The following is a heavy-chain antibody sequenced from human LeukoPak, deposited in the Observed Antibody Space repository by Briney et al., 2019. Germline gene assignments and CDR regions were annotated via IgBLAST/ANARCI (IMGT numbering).Heavy chain of an antibody. CDR1: GFTFSSYG. V-gene: IGHV3-33*01. J-gene: IGHJ4*02. CDR3: ASEGGEELLSNPLRY. Sequence: GGSLRLSCAASGFTFSSYGMHWVRQAPGKGLEWVAVIWYDGSNKYYADSVKGRFTISRDNSKNTLYLQMNSLRAEDTAVYYCASEGGEELLSNPLRYWGQGTLVTVSS. D-gene: IGHD1-7*01. CDR2: IWYDGSNK.